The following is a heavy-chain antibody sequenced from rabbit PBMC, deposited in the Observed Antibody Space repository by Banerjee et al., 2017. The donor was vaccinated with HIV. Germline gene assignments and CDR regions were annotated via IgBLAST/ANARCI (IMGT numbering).Heavy chain of an antibody. CDR2: IYNGDGST. J-gene: IGHJ3*01. V-gene: IGHV1S47*01. D-gene: IGHD2-1*01. Sequence: QEQLVESGGGLVQPEGSLTLTCKASGFDFSSNAMCWVRQAPGKGPEWIGCIYNGDGSTYYASWAKGRFTISKTASTTVTLQMTSLTAADTATYFCARGYDWTVTRLDLWGPGTLVTVS. CDR3: ARGYDWTVTRLDL. CDR1: GFDFSSNA.